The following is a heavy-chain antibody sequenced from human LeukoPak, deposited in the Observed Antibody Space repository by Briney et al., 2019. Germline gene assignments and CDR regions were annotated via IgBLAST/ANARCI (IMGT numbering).Heavy chain of an antibody. D-gene: IGHD6-6*01. Sequence: ASVKVSCKASGYTFTSNHIHWVRQAPGQGLEWMGVINPSGDSTSYAPNFQGRVTVTRDTSTSTVYMELSSLRSEDTAIYYCAKIAARDTGEGYWGQGTLVTVSS. V-gene: IGHV1-46*01. J-gene: IGHJ4*02. CDR2: INPSGDST. CDR1: GYTFTSNH. CDR3: AKIAARDTGEGY.